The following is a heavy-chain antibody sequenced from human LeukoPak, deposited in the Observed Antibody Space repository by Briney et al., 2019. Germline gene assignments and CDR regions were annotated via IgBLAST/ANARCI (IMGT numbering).Heavy chain of an antibody. V-gene: IGHV3-9*01. Sequence: GGSLRLSWAASGFTFHDYAMHWVRQAPGKGLEWVSGISWNSGSIGYADSVKGQFTISRDNAKNSLYLQMNSLRAEDTAVYYCARDYYDSSGYYKGSHWGQGTLVTVSS. D-gene: IGHD3-22*01. J-gene: IGHJ4*02. CDR1: GFTFHDYA. CDR3: ARDYYDSSGYYKGSH. CDR2: ISWNSGSI.